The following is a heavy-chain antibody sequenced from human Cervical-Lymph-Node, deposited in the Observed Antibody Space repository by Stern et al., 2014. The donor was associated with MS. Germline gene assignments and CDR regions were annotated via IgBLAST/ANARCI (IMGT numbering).Heavy chain of an antibody. J-gene: IGHJ6*02. D-gene: IGHD1-1*01. CDR1: GYTFTNNW. Sequence: EVQLVESGAEVKKPGESLKISCKGSGYTFTNNWIAWVRQMPGKGLEWMGIIYPDDSDIRYSPSLPGQVTISAHKSLSPASPHWSGLKAADSAVYYCARPPPRRKWDDPNYGMDVWGQGTTVTVSS. V-gene: IGHV5-51*03. CDR2: IYPDDSDI. CDR3: ARPPPRRKWDDPNYGMDV.